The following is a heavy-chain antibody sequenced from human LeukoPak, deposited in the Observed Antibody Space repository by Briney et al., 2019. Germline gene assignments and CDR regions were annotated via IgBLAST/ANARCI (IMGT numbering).Heavy chain of an antibody. CDR2: ISGRGGST. V-gene: IGHV3-23*01. CDR1: GFTFSSYA. CDR3: ANQDSSGYYLSGYFEY. Sequence: GGSLRLSCAASGFTFSSYAVSWVRQAPGKGLEWVSAISGRGGSTYYADSVKGRFTISRDNSKNTLYLQMNSLRAEDTAVYYCANQDSSGYYLSGYFEYWGQGTLVTVSS. D-gene: IGHD3-22*01. J-gene: IGHJ4*02.